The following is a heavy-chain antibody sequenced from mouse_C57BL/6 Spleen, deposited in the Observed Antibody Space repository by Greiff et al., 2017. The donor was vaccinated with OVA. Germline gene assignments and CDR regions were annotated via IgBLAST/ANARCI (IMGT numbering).Heavy chain of an antibody. J-gene: IGHJ2*01. CDR3: ARKFMGQSFDY. CDR2: INYDGSST. Sequence: EVKLVESEGGLVQPGSSMKLSCTASGFTFSDYYMAWVRQVPEKGLEWVANINYDGSSTYYLDSLKSRFIISRDNAKNILYLQMSSLKSEDTATYYCARKFMGQSFDYWGQGTTLTVSS. CDR1: GFTFSDYY. V-gene: IGHV5-16*01. D-gene: IGHD1-2*01.